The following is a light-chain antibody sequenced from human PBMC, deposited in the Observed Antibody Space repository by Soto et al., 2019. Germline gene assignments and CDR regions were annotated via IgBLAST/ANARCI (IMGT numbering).Light chain of an antibody. CDR3: GTWDNSLSPVVV. CDR2: END. CDR1: SSNIGNNY. J-gene: IGLJ2*01. V-gene: IGLV1-51*02. Sequence: QAVVTQPPSVSAAPGQKVTISCSGSSSNIGNNYVSWYQQLPGTAPKLLIYENDKRPSGIPDRFSGSKSGTSATLGITGLQTGDEADYYCGTWDNSLSPVVVFGGGTQLTVL.